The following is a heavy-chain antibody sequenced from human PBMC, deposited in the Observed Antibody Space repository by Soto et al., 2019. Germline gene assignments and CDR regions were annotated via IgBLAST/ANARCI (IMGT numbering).Heavy chain of an antibody. Sequence: SSETLSLTCAVYGGSFSGYYWSWIRQPPGKGLEWIGEINHSGSTNYNPSLKSRVTISVDTSKNQFSLKLSSVTAADTAVYYCARRRVLRVVAATPYWFDPWGQGTLFTVSS. CDR3: ARRRVLRVVAATPYWFDP. J-gene: IGHJ5*02. CDR2: INHSGST. V-gene: IGHV4-34*01. CDR1: GGSFSGYY. D-gene: IGHD2-15*01.